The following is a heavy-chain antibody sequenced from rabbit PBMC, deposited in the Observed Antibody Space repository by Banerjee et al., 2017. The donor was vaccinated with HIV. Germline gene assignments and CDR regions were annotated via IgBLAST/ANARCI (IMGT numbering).Heavy chain of an antibody. V-gene: IGHV1S40*01. CDR1: GFDLSTYYD. J-gene: IGHJ4*01. CDR2: IYTGNGKT. D-gene: IGHD1-1*01. CDR3: ARDVGSGDYIDVYFNL. Sequence: QQLVESGGGLVKPGASLTLTCTASGFDLSTYYDMCWVRQAPGKGLEWIGCIYTGNGKTYYASWAKGRFTISKSSSTTVTLQMTSLTAADTATYFCARDVGSGDYIDVYFNLWGQGTLVTVS.